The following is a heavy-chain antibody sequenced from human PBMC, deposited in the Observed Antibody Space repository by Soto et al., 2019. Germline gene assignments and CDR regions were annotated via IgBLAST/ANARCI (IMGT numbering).Heavy chain of an antibody. V-gene: IGHV3-23*01. D-gene: IGHD6-19*01. J-gene: IGHJ4*02. CDR2: ISGSGGST. CDR3: ANYYSSGWPFDY. Sequence: GGSLRLSCAASGFTFSSYAMSWVRQAPGKGLEWVSAISGSGGSTYYADSVKGRFTISSDNSKNTLYLQMNSLRAEDTAVYYCANYYSSGWPFDYWGQGTLVTVSS. CDR1: GFTFSSYA.